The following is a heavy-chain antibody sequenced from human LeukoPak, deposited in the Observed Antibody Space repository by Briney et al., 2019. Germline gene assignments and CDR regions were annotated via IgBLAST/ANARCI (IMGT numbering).Heavy chain of an antibody. V-gene: IGHV1-18*01. Sequence: ASVKVSCKASGYTFTSCGISWVRQAPGQGLEWMGWISAYNGNTNYAQKLQGRVTMTTDTSTSTAYMDLRSLRSDDTALYYCARGSVDSSGWYFDYWGQGTLVTVSS. CDR2: ISAYNGNT. D-gene: IGHD6-19*01. J-gene: IGHJ4*02. CDR1: GYTFTSCG. CDR3: ARGSVDSSGWYFDY.